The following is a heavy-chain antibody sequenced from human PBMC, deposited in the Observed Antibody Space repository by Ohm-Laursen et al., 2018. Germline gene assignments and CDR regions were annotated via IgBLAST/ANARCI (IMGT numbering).Heavy chain of an antibody. CDR2: ISWNSGSI. CDR3: AKDMSIADRGWFDP. D-gene: IGHD6-6*01. J-gene: IGHJ5*02. Sequence: SLRLSCAASGFTFDDYAMHWVRQAPGKGLEWVSGISWNSGSIGYADSVKGRFTISRDNAKNSLYLQMNSLRAEDTALYYCAKDMSIADRGWFDPWGQGTLVTVSS. CDR1: GFTFDDYA. V-gene: IGHV3-9*01.